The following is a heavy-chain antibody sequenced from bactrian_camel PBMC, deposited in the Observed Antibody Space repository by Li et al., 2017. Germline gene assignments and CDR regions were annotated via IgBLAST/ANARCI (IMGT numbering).Heavy chain of an antibody. V-gene: IGHV3S53*01. CDR3: VADCEFRYGHFDFNIGS. Sequence: HVQLVESGGGTVQTGGSLRLSCVASGYTLPMNMGWFRRLPGQEREGVAVISGDGRTNYADSVKGRFTVSRVGAQNIIALQMNSLKPEDTAMYYCVADCEFRYGHFDFNIGSRGQGTQVTVS. J-gene: IGHJ4*01. CDR1: GYTLPMN. D-gene: IGHD2*01. CDR2: ISGDGRT.